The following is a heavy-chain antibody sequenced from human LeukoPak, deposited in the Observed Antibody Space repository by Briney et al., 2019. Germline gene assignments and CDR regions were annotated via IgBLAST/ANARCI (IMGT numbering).Heavy chain of an antibody. CDR1: GGTFSSYA. J-gene: IGHJ5*02. CDR3: ARDSGGDCSSTSCRNWFDP. V-gene: IGHV1-69*05. CDR2: IIPIFGTA. D-gene: IGHD2-2*01. Sequence: SVKVSCKASGGTFSSYAISWVRQAPGQGLEWMGGIIPIFGTANYAQKFQGRVTITTDESTSTAYMELSSLRSEDTAVFYCARDSGGDCSSTSCRNWFDPWGQGTLVTVSS.